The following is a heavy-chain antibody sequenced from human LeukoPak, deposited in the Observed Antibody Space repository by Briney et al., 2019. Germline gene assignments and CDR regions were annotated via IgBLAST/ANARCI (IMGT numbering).Heavy chain of an antibody. J-gene: IGHJ3*02. CDR2: ISSSSSYI. CDR1: GFTFSSYS. V-gene: IGHV3-21*01. CDR3: ARDHDSSEDAFDI. Sequence: PGGSLRLSCAASGFTFSSYSMNWVRQAPGKGLEWVSSISSSSSYIYYADSVKGRFTISRDNAKNSLYLQMNSLRAEDTAVYYCARDHDSSEDAFDIWGQGTMVTVSS. D-gene: IGHD3-22*01.